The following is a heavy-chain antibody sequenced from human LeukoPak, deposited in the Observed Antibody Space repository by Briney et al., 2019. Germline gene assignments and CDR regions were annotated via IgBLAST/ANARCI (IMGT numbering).Heavy chain of an antibody. CDR3: ARCSGVFGSSGY. Sequence: PGASLRLSCVASGFSFSSYSMNWVGQAPGKGLEWVSTISSGTGRYIHYADSVRGRFTISRDNPKNSLYLQMNSLRAEDTAVYYCARCSGVFGSSGYWGQGTLVTVSA. V-gene: IGHV3-21*01. J-gene: IGHJ4*02. CDR2: ISSGTGRYI. CDR1: GFSFSSYS. D-gene: IGHD6-6*01.